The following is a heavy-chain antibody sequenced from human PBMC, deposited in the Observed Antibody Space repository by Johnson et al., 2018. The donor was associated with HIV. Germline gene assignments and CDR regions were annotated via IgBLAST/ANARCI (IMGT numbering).Heavy chain of an antibody. CDR1: GFTFTSYG. J-gene: IGHJ3*02. V-gene: IGHV3-30*02. CDR2: IRYDGSNK. CDR3: ARDTTMIVVSDAFDI. D-gene: IGHD3-22*01. Sequence: QVQLVESGGGVVQPGGSLRLSCAASGFTFTSYGMHLVRQAPGKGLEWVAFIRYDGSNKYYADSVKGRCTISRDNSKNTLYLQMNSLRAEDTAVYYCARDTTMIVVSDAFDIWGQGTMVTVSS.